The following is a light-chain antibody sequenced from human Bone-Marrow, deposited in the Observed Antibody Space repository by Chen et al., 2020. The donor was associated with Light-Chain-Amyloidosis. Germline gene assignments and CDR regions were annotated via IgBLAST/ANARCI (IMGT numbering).Light chain of an antibody. V-gene: IGLV1-44*01. CDR1: SSNIGSNT. Sequence: SVLTQPPSSSGTPAQRVTISCSGSSSNIGSNTVNWYQQRPGTAPKLMIYEVTNRPSWVPDRFSGSKSDNTASLTISGLQTEDEADYFCSSYTITNTLVFGSGTRVTVL. CDR3: SSYTITNTLV. CDR2: EVT. J-gene: IGLJ1*01.